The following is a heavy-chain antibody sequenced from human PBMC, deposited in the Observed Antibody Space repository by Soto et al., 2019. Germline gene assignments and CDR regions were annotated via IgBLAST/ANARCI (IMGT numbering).Heavy chain of an antibody. CDR1: GFTFSSYA. V-gene: IGHV3-23*01. D-gene: IGHD3-3*01. CDR3: AKDSSGYYDFWSGYPAPMDV. J-gene: IGHJ6*02. Sequence: GGSLRLSCAASGFTFSSYAMSWVRQAPGKGLEWVSAISGSGGSTYYADSVKGRFTISRDNSKNTLYLQMNSLRAEDTAVYYCAKDSSGYYDFWSGYPAPMDVWGQGTTVTVSS. CDR2: ISGSGGST.